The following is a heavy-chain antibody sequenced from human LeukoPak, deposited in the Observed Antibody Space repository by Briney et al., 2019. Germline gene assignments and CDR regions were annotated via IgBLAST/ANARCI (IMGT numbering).Heavy chain of an antibody. V-gene: IGHV1-2*02. CDR1: GYTFTGYY. CDR3: ARGRWFGEPTHGMDV. CDR2: INPNSGGT. J-gene: IGHJ6*02. D-gene: IGHD3-10*01. Sequence: ASVKVSCKASGYTFTGYYMHWVRQAPGQGLEWMGWINPNSGGTNYAQKFQGRVTMTRDTSISAAYMELSRLRSDDTAVYYCARGRWFGEPTHGMDVWGQGTTVTVSS.